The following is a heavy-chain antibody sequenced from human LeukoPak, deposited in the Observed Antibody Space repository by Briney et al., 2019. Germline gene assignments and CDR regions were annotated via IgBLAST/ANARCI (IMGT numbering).Heavy chain of an antibody. Sequence: GGSLRLSCVASGFTFTDHPMDWVRQAPGKGLEWISYIGGDGIAFYADSVKGRFTASKDDARKSMYLQMNSLRVEDTAVYYCAKDRANWAIDDWGQGTQVTVSS. J-gene: IGHJ4*02. CDR3: AKDRANWAIDD. CDR1: GFTFTDHP. D-gene: IGHD3-16*01. V-gene: IGHV3-69-1*01. CDR2: IGGDGIA.